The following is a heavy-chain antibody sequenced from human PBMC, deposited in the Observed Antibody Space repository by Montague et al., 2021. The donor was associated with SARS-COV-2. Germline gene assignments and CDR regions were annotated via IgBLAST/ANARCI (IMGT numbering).Heavy chain of an antibody. CDR3: DGDRGRFWHFDL. Sequence: SETLSLTCTVSGGSISSNYWNWIRQSPGTGLELIWYIYNSGSTXXXPSXKSRVTMLVATSKWQMPLRLNSVTAADTAVSYCDGDRGRFWHFDLWGRGTLVTVSS. V-gene: IGHV4-59*01. D-gene: IGHD5-12*01. J-gene: IGHJ2*01. CDR2: IYNSGST. CDR1: GGSISSNY.